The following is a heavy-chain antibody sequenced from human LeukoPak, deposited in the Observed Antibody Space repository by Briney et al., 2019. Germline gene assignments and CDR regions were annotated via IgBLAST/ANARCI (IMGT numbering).Heavy chain of an antibody. D-gene: IGHD3-22*01. J-gene: IGHJ4*02. CDR2: INPNSGGT. CDR3: ARGGSIMIVVVPNY. V-gene: IGHV1-2*02. Sequence: ASVKVSCKVSGYTLTELSMHWVRQAPGQGLEWMGWINPNSGGTNYAQKFQGRVTMTRDTSISTAYMELSRLRSDDTAVYYCARGGSIMIVVVPNYWGQGTLVTVSS. CDR1: GYTLTELS.